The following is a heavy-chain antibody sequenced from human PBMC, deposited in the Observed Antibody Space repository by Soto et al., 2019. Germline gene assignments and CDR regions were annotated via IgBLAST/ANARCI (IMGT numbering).Heavy chain of an antibody. CDR1: SVSNAW. CDR3: VQMVYAKYFQH. J-gene: IGHJ1*01. CDR2: IKSKTDGGTT. D-gene: IGHD2-8*01. V-gene: IGHV3-15*07. Sequence: SVSNAWMNWVRQAPGKGLEWVGRIKSKTDGGTTDYAAPVKGRFTISRDDSKNTLYLQMNSLKTEDTAVYYCVQMVYAKYFQHWGQVTLVTVSS.